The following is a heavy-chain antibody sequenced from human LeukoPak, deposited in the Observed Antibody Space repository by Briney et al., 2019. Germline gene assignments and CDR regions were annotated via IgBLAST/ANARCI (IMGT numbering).Heavy chain of an antibody. CDR3: ARSMVRGSYYEYYFDY. D-gene: IGHD1-26*01. Sequence: SETLSLTCTVSGGSISSYYWSWIRQPAGKGLEWIGRIYTSGSTNYNPSLKSRVTMSVDTSKNQFSLKLSSVTAADTAVYDCARSMVRGSYYEYYFDYWGQGTLDTVSS. V-gene: IGHV4-4*07. CDR2: IYTSGST. J-gene: IGHJ4*02. CDR1: GGSISSYY.